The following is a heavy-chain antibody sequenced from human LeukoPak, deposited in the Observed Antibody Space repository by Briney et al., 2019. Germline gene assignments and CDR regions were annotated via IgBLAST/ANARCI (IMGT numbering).Heavy chain of an antibody. Sequence: PGGSLRLSCAASGFTFSSYAMSWFRQAPGKGLEWVSAISGRGDRTYYADSVKGRFTISRDNSMNTQYLQMNSLRAEDTAVYYCVKDGLGYPFDYWGQGTLVTVSS. J-gene: IGHJ4*02. D-gene: IGHD6-25*01. CDR1: GFTFSSYA. V-gene: IGHV3-23*01. CDR2: ISGRGDRT. CDR3: VKDGLGYPFDY.